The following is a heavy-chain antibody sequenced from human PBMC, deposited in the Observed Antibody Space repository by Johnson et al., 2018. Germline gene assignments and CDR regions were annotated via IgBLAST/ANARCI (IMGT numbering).Heavy chain of an antibody. CDR2: ISYAGRNK. V-gene: IGHV3-30*03. D-gene: IGHD1-1*01. Sequence: QVQLVESGGGVVQPGRSLRLSCVASGFTFRNYGLHWVRQAPGKGLEWVEVISYAGRNKYYVDSVTGRFTTSRDKAKNTVYLQRNRRRAEATGVYDCAVERRIGMAIFAGVGGKGTTVTVSS. CDR3: AVERRIGMAIFAGV. CDR1: GFTFRNYG. J-gene: IGHJ6*04.